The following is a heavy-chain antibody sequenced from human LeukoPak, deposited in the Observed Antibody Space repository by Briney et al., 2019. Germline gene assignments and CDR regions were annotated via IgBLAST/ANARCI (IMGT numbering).Heavy chain of an antibody. J-gene: IGHJ3*02. CDR1: GFTLSPYT. Sequence: PGGSLRLSCAASGFTLSPYTMHWVRQAPGKGLEYVSAISSNVGTSFYANSVKGRFTISRDNSKNTLYLQMGSLRAEDMAVYYCARPYSSTWYFAFDIWGRGTMVTVSS. D-gene: IGHD6-13*01. CDR2: ISSNVGTS. CDR3: ARPYSSTWYFAFDI. V-gene: IGHV3-64*01.